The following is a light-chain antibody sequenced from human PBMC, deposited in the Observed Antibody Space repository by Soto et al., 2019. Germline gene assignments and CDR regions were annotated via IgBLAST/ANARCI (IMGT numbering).Light chain of an antibody. CDR2: GAS. CDR1: QSVSSSY. V-gene: IGKV3-20*01. J-gene: IGKJ2*01. Sequence: EIVLTQSPGTLSLSPGERAALSCRASQSVSSSYLAWYQQKPGQAPRLLIYGASSRATGIPDRFSGSGSGTDFTLTISRLEPEDFAVYDCQQYDRSSPMYIFGQGTKVDIK. CDR3: QQYDRSSPMYI.